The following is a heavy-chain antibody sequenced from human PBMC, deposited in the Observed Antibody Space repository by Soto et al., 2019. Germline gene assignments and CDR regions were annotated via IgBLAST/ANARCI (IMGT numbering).Heavy chain of an antibody. CDR2: IITISGTA. Sequence: QVQLVQSGAEVKKPGSSVKVSCKASGGTFSSYAIRWVRQAPGQGLEWMGGIITISGTANYAQKFQGRVTITADESTSTAYMELRSLRSEDTAVYYCARSQGSSTSLEIYYYYYYGMDVWGQGTTVTVSS. D-gene: IGHD2-2*01. J-gene: IGHJ6*02. CDR1: GGTFSSYA. V-gene: IGHV1-69*01. CDR3: ARSQGSSTSLEIYYYYYYGMDV.